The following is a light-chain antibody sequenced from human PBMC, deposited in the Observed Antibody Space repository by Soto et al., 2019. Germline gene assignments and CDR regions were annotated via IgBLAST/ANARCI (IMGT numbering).Light chain of an antibody. Sequence: EIVLTQSPATLSLSPGERATLSCRASQSVSSQLAWYQQKPGQAPRLLIYDASNRATGIPARFRGSGSGTDSTLTISSLEPEDFAVYYCQQRGNWPSLTFGGGTKVEIK. J-gene: IGKJ4*01. CDR1: QSVSSQ. CDR2: DAS. V-gene: IGKV3-11*01. CDR3: QQRGNWPSLT.